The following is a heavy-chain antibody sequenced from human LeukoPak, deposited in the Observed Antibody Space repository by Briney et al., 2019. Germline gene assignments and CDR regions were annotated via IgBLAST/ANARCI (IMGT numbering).Heavy chain of an antibody. CDR2: ISGSGSST. CDR1: GFTFSSDA. D-gene: IGHD2-2*01. J-gene: IGHJ6*03. CDR3: ARTTEGYCRSTSCYGFYYSYYMDV. Sequence: GGSLRLSCAASGFTFSSDAMSCVRQAPGKGLEWVSSISGSGSSTFYADSVKGRFTISRDNSKNTLYLQMNSLRPEDTAIYYCARTTEGYCRSTSCYGFYYSYYMDVWGKGTTVTISS. V-gene: IGHV3-23*01.